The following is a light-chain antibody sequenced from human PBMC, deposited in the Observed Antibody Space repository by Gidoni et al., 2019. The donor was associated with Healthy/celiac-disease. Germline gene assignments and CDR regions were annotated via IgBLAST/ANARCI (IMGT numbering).Light chain of an antibody. J-gene: IGKJ2*01. Sequence: DIQMTQSPSSLSASVGDRVTITCRASQSISSYLNWYQQKPGKAAKLLIYAASSLQSGVPSRFSGSGSGTDFTLTISSLQPEDFATYYCQQIYSTPRTFGQGTKLEIK. V-gene: IGKV1-39*01. CDR3: QQIYSTPRT. CDR1: QSISSY. CDR2: AAS.